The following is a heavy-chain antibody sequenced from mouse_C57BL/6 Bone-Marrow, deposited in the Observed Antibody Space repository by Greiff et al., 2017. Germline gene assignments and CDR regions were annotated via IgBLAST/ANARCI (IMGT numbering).Heavy chain of an antibody. CDR1: GFTFSSYA. Sequence: EVKLMESGGGLVKPGGSLKLSCAASGFTFSSYAMSWVRQTPEKRLEWVATISDGGSYTYYPDNVKGRFTISRDNAKNNLYLQMSHLKSEDTAMYYCARDRALLRYFDYWGQGTTLTVSS. D-gene: IGHD1-1*01. V-gene: IGHV5-4*01. CDR3: ARDRALLRYFDY. J-gene: IGHJ2*01. CDR2: ISDGGSYT.